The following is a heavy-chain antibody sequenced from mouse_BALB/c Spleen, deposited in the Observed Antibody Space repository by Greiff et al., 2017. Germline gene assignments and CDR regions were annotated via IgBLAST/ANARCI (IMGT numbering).Heavy chain of an antibody. CDR1: GFTFSSYT. D-gene: IGHD2-10*02. CDR2: ISNGGGST. Sequence: EVQVVESGGGLVQPGGSLKLSCAASGFTFSSYTMSWVRQTPEKRLEWVAYISNGGGSTYYPDTVKGRFTISRDNAKNTLYLQMSSLKSEDTAMYYCARQGYGNYNYFDYWGQGTTLTVSS. J-gene: IGHJ2*01. V-gene: IGHV5-12-2*01. CDR3: ARQGYGNYNYFDY.